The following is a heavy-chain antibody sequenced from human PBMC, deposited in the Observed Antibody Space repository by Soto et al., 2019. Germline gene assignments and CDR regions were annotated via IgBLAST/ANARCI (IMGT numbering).Heavy chain of an antibody. V-gene: IGHV3-15*01. D-gene: IGHD1-26*01. CDR3: STDEWE. CDR1: GFSFSNGW. CDR2: IKSKIHGGTT. J-gene: IGHJ4*02. Sequence: EVQLVESGGGLVKPGGSLRLSCAASGFSFSNGWMSWVRQAPGKGLEWVGRIKSKIHGGTTDYAAHVKGRCTISRDDSKNTLYLQMHRLQTEDTDVYYCSTDEWEWGQGTLVTVSS.